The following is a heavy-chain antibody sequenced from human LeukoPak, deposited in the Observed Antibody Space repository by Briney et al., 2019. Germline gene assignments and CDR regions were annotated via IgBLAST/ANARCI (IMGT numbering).Heavy chain of an antibody. CDR1: GFTFGDYA. CDR3: AKSSSGGWYLLGDAFDI. J-gene: IGHJ3*02. CDR2: ILYAGSDK. V-gene: IGHV3-30*18. D-gene: IGHD6-19*01. Sequence: PGGSLRLSCTASGFTFGDYAMSWVRQAPGKGLEWVAVILYAGSDKYYADSVKGRFTISRDNSKNTLYLQMNSLRAEDTAVYYCAKSSSGGWYLLGDAFDIWGQGTMVTVLS.